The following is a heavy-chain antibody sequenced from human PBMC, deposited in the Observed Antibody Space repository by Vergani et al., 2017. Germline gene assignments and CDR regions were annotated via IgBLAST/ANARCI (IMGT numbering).Heavy chain of an antibody. CDR3: ARARCGGACFMSNWLDT. J-gene: IGHJ5*02. D-gene: IGHD2-21*02. V-gene: IGHV3-30*03. Sequence: QVQLVESGGGEVQPGRSLRLSCSAAGFPFSDYGVHWVRQAPGKGLEWVSVISYDGNKKNYADSVKGRFTISRDNSKNTLYLEMKSLRVEDTAVYYCARARCGGACFMSNWLDTWGQGTLDSVSS. CDR1: GFPFSDYG. CDR2: ISYDGNKK.